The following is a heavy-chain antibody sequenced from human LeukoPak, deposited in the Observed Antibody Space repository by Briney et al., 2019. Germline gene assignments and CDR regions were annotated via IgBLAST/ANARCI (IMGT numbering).Heavy chain of an antibody. CDR3: ARGSPSSIAASDYYFDY. Sequence: GGSLRLSCAASGFTFSSYSMNWVRQAPGKGLEWVSSISSSSSYIYYADSVKGRFTISRDNAKNSLYLQMNSLRAEDTAVYYCARGSPSSIAASDYYFDYWGQGTLVTVPS. J-gene: IGHJ4*02. V-gene: IGHV3-21*01. CDR2: ISSSSSYI. CDR1: GFTFSSYS. D-gene: IGHD6-13*01.